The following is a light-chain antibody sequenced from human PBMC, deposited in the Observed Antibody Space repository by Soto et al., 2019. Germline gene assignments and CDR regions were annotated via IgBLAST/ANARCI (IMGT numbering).Light chain of an antibody. J-gene: IGKJ1*01. V-gene: IGKV3-15*01. CDR2: GAS. Sequence: ELGLTQSPATLSLAPRERVTLXCRASESVSTNLAWYQQKAGQAPRLLIYGASTRATGIPARFSGSGSGTEFTLTISCLQSEDIPVYYCLQYISWRTFGQGSKVAIK. CDR3: LQYISWRT. CDR1: ESVSTN.